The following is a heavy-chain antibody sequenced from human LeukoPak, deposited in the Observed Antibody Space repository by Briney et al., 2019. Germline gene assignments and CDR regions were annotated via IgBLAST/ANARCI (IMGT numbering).Heavy chain of an antibody. CDR3: AKADYGDFAFDY. V-gene: IGHV3-23*01. Sequence: GGSLRLSCAASGFTFSSYAMSWVRQAPGKGLEWVSAITRSGGDTYYADSVKGRFTIFRDNSKNTLSLQMNSLRAEDKAVYYCAKADYGDFAFDYWGQGTLVTVSS. CDR1: GFTFSSYA. CDR2: ITRSGGDT. D-gene: IGHD4-17*01. J-gene: IGHJ4*02.